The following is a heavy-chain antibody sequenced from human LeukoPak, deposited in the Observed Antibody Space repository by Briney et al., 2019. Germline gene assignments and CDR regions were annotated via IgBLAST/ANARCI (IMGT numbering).Heavy chain of an antibody. V-gene: IGHV4-59*08. CDR1: GGSISSYY. CDR2: IYYSGTT. D-gene: IGHD3-22*01. CDR3: ARLSVGYDSSGYYDAFDI. Sequence: SETLSLTCTVSGGSISSYYWNWIRQPPGKGMVWIGYIYYSGTTNYNPTLKSRVTISVDTSKNQFSLKLSSVTAADTAVYYCARLSVGYDSSGYYDAFDIGGQGTMVTVSS. J-gene: IGHJ3*02.